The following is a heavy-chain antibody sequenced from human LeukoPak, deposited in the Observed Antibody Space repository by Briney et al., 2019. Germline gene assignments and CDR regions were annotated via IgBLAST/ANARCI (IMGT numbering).Heavy chain of an antibody. CDR1: GGSISTSSYY. CDR3: ARVRQLWLSLDY. V-gene: IGHV4-39*07. Sequence: RASETLSLTCTVSGGSISTSSYYWGWVRQPPGKGLEWIGNIFYSGSTYYSPSLKSRVTISLDTSRNQFSLKLSSVTAADTAVYYCARVRQLWLSLDYWGQGTLVTVSS. D-gene: IGHD5-18*01. J-gene: IGHJ4*02. CDR2: IFYSGST.